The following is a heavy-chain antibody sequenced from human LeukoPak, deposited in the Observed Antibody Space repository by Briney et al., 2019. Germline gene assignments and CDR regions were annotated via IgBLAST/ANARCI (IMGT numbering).Heavy chain of an antibody. Sequence: ASVKVSCKASGYTFTSYGISWVRQAPGQGLEWMGWISAYNGNTNYAQKLQGRVTMTTDTSTSTAYMELRSLRSDDTAVYYCARVPITMVRGVIIDWFDPWGQGTLVTVSS. V-gene: IGHV1-18*01. J-gene: IGHJ5*02. CDR2: ISAYNGNT. D-gene: IGHD3-10*01. CDR1: GYTFTSYG. CDR3: ARVPITMVRGVIIDWFDP.